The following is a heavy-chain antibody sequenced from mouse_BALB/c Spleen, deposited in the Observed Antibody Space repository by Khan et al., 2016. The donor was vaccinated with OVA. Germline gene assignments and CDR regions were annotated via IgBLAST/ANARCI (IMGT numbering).Heavy chain of an antibody. CDR1: GYTFTSYW. Sequence: DLVKPGASVKLSCKASGYTFTSYWIHWIQQRPGQGLEWIGRIDPGSSNAYYNEMFKDKATLTVDTSSNTAYIQLSSLYNEDSAVYFCARENYYGRSGYAMDYWGQGTSVTVSA. D-gene: IGHD1-1*01. V-gene: IGHV1S41*01. CDR3: ARENYYGRSGYAMDY. J-gene: IGHJ4*01. CDR2: IDPGSSNA.